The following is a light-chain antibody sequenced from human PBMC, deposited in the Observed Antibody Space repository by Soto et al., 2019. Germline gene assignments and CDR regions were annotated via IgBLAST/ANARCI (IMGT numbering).Light chain of an antibody. CDR2: GAS. CDR1: QSVSRN. Sequence: EILMTQSPATLSVSPGGRATLSFRASQSVSRNVAWYQQKHGQAPRLLIYGASTRATGIPARFSGSGSGTEFTLTISSLQSEDFAVYYCQHYNNWPPWTFGQGTKVEIK. CDR3: QHYNNWPPWT. J-gene: IGKJ1*01. V-gene: IGKV3-15*01.